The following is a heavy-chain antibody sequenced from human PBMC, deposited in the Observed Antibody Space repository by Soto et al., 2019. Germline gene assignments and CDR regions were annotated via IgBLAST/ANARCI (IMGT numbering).Heavy chain of an antibody. CDR3: GRMAPPGDY. V-gene: IGHV1-18*01. CDR2: ISAYNGNT. Sequence: QVQLVQSGAEVKKPGASVKVSCKASGYTFTSYGISWVRQAPGQGLEWMGWISAYNGNTKYAQKLEGRVTMTTEPTTSTAYKEQRARRSDATAVYYCGRMAPPGDYWAQGTLVTVSS. J-gene: IGHJ4*02. CDR1: GYTFTSYG.